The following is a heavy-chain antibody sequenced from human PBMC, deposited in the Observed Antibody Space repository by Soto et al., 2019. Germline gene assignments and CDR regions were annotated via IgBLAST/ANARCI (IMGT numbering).Heavy chain of an antibody. V-gene: IGHV1-18*01. Sequence: QVQLVQSGDEMKKPGASVRVSCKASGYIFVNYGIAWVRQAPGQGLEWMGWISPYTGDTHSASKVQGRLTMTTDTSTSTAYMDLGSLTSDDTAVYYCAMVANYVTPTPLDVWGQGTTVT. CDR1: GYIFVNYG. CDR2: ISPYTGDT. CDR3: AMVANYVTPTPLDV. J-gene: IGHJ6*02. D-gene: IGHD3-16*01.